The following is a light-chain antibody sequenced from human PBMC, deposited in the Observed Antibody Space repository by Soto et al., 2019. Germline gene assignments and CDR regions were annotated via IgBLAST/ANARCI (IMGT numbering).Light chain of an antibody. CDR2: DAS. CDR1: QDISNY. V-gene: IGKV1-33*01. J-gene: IGKJ4*01. CDR3: QQYDNLPPRLT. Sequence: QMTQSPSSLSASVGDRVTITCQASQDISNYLNWYQQKPGKAPKLLIYDASNLETGVPSRFSGSGSGTDFTFTISSLQPEDIATYYCQQYDNLPPRLTFGGGTKVEIK.